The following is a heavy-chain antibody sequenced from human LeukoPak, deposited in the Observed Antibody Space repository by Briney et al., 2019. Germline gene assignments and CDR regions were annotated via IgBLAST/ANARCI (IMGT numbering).Heavy chain of an antibody. CDR2: ISGSGGST. CDR1: GFTFSDYY. J-gene: IGHJ4*02. D-gene: IGHD3-10*01. Sequence: GGSLRLSCAASGFTFSDYYMSWIRQAPGKGLEWVSAISGSGGSTYYADSVKGRFTISRDNSKNTLYLQMNSLRAEDTAVYYCARILWFGEFTFDYWGQGTLVTVSS. V-gene: IGHV3-23*01. CDR3: ARILWFGEFTFDY.